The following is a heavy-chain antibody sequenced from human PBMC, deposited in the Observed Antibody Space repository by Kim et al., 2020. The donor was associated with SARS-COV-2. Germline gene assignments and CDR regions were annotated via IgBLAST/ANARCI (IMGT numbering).Heavy chain of an antibody. D-gene: IGHD2-2*01. V-gene: IGHV3-7*03. CDR3: AKVRYGIVVGMIDY. Sequence: YVDSVEGRFTISRHNAKNSLYQEMNSLRAADAAVYYCAKVRYGIVVGMIDYWGQGTLVTVSS. J-gene: IGHJ4*02.